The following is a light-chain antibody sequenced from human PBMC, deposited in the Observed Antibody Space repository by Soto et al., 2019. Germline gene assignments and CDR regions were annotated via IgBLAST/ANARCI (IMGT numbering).Light chain of an antibody. Sequence: QAVLTQPPSVSGAPGQRVTISCTGSNSNIGAGYDVHWYQQLPETAPKLLIYGNSNRPSGVPDRFSGSKSGTSAFLAITGLQAEDEADYYCQSYDSSLSGYVFGTGTQLTVL. CDR2: GNS. CDR3: QSYDSSLSGYV. CDR1: NSNIGAGYD. J-gene: IGLJ1*01. V-gene: IGLV1-40*01.